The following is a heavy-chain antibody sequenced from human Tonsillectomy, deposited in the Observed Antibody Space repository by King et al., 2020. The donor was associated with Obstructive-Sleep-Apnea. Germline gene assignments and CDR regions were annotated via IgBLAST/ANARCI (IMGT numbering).Heavy chain of an antibody. CDR2: IYWDDDK. D-gene: IGHD1-26*01. Sequence: ITLKESGPTLVKPTQTLTLTCTFSGFSLSTSGVAVGWIRQPPGKALEWLALIYWDDDKYYSPSLKSRLTITKHTSKNQVVLTMTNMDPVDTATYYCARRKSGNYYGWFDPWGQGTLVTVSS. J-gene: IGHJ5*02. CDR1: GFSLSTSGVA. CDR3: ARRKSGNYYGWFDP. V-gene: IGHV2-5*02.